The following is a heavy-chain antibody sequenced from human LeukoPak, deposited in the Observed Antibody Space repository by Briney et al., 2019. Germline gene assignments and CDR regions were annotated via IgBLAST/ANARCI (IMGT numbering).Heavy chain of an antibody. D-gene: IGHD6-6*01. CDR3: ARVTLGVAARAFDY. Sequence: GGSLRLSCAASGFTFSSYSMNWVRQAPGKGLEWVSSISSSSSYIYYADSVKGRFTISRGNAKNSLYLQMNSLRAEDTAVYYCARVTLGVAARAFDYWGQGTLVTVSS. CDR1: GFTFSSYS. V-gene: IGHV3-21*01. CDR2: ISSSSSYI. J-gene: IGHJ4*02.